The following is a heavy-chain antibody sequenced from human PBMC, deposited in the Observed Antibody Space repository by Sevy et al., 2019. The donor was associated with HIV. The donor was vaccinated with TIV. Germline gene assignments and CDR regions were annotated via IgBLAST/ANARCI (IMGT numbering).Heavy chain of an antibody. CDR3: ARDLHPSATTVAHFDC. D-gene: IGHD4-17*01. CDR1: GFTFSSYE. V-gene: IGHV3-48*03. J-gene: IGHJ4*02. Sequence: GGSLRLSCVASGFTFSSYEMNWVRQAPGKGLEWVSYISNSGTSMYYSDSVKGRFTISRDNARNSLYLQMNSLRAEDTAVYYCARDLHPSATTVAHFDCWGQGTLVTVSS. CDR2: ISNSGTSM.